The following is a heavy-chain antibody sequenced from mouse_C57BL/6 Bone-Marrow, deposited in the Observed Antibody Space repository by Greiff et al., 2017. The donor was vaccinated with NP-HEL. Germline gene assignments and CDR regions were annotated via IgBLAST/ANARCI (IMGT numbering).Heavy chain of an antibody. D-gene: IGHD2-1*01. J-gene: IGHJ3*01. V-gene: IGHV5-12*01. CDR2: ISNGGGST. CDR1: GFTFSDYY. Sequence: EVHLVESGGGLVQPGGSLKLSCAASGFTFSDYYMYWVRQTPEKRLEWVAYISNGGGSTYSPATVTGRFTISRDNAKNTLYLQMSRLKSEDTAMYYCARGVYYVTFAYWGQGTLVTVSA. CDR3: ARGVYYVTFAY.